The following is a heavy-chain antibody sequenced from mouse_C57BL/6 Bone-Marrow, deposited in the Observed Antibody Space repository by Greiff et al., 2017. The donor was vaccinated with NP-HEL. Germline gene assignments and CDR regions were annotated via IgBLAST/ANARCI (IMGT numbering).Heavy chain of an antibody. J-gene: IGHJ1*03. CDR2: IRNKANNHAT. Sequence: EVQVVESGGGLVQPGGSMKLSCAASGFTFSDAWMDWVRQSPEKGLEWVAEIRNKANNHATYYAESVKGRFTISRDDSKSSVYLQMNSLRAEDTGIYYCTGYDGSSHWYFDVWGTGTTVTVSS. D-gene: IGHD1-1*01. CDR3: TGYDGSSHWYFDV. V-gene: IGHV6-6*01. CDR1: GFTFSDAW.